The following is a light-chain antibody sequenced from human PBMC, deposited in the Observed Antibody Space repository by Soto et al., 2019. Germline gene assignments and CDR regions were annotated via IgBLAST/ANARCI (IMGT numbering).Light chain of an antibody. V-gene: IGKV1-39*01. CDR3: QQSNSIPFT. CDR2: TTS. Sequence: DIQMTQSPSSLSASVGDRVTITCRASQSISSYLSWYQQRPGKAPKLMIYTTSTLQSGVPSRFSGSGSRTDFTLTISSLQPEDFATYYCQQSNSIPFTFGPGTKVDIK. CDR1: QSISSY. J-gene: IGKJ3*01.